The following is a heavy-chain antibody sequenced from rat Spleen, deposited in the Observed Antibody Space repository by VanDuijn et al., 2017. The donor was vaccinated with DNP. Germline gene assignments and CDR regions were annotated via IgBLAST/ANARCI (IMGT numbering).Heavy chain of an antibody. D-gene: IGHD1-11*01. CDR3: ARWTTGHYFDN. CDR2: ISYDGGNT. J-gene: IGHJ2*01. Sequence: EVQLVESGGGLVQPGGSLKLSCAASGFTFSDYYMAWVRQAPTKGLELVAYISYDGGNTYYGDSVKGRFTISRDNARSTLYLQMNSLRSEDMATFYCARWTTGHYFDNWGHGVMVTVSS. CDR1: GFTFSDYY. V-gene: IGHV5-22*01.